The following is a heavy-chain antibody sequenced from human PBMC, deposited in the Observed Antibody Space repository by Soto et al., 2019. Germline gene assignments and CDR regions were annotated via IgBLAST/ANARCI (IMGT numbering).Heavy chain of an antibody. CDR3: ATDLLGYDFWSGYYGFVRFSYYYYGMDV. V-gene: IGHV3-33*01. CDR1: GFTFSSYG. J-gene: IGHJ6*02. D-gene: IGHD3-3*01. CDR2: IWYDGSNK. Sequence: PGGSLRLSCAASGFTFSSYGMHWVRQAPGKGLEWVAVIWYDGSNKYYADSVKGRFTISRDNSKNTLYLQMNSLRAEDTAVYYCATDLLGYDFWSGYYGFVRFSYYYYGMDVWGQGTTVTGSS.